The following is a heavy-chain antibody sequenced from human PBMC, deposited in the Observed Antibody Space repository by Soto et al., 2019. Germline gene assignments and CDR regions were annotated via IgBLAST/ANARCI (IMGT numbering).Heavy chain of an antibody. CDR1: GFTFSSYA. D-gene: IGHD3-22*01. CDR3: ARDRSYYDSSGSYSPPY. V-gene: IGHV3-23*01. J-gene: IGHJ4*02. Sequence: PAGSLRLSCAASGFTFSSYAMNWVRQDPGKGLEWVSAISGSAATTHFADSVKGRFTISRDNSKNTLYLQMNSLRAEDTAVYYCARDRSYYDSSGSYSPPYWGQGTLVTVSS. CDR2: ISGSAATT.